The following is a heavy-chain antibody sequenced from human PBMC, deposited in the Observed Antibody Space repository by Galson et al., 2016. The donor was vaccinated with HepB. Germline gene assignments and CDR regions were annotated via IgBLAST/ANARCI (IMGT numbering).Heavy chain of an antibody. CDR2: IYPSGAGA. J-gene: IGHJ4*01. CDR3: ARYYDSSGYFDY. CDR1: GYTFSSFY. Sequence: SCKASGYTFSSFYLNWVRQAPGQGLEWMGIIYPSGAGASYAQKFQGRVTMTRDTSTSTVYMEMNSLTSEDTAIYYCARYYDSSGYFDYWGQGTLVTVSS. V-gene: IGHV1-46*01. D-gene: IGHD3-22*01.